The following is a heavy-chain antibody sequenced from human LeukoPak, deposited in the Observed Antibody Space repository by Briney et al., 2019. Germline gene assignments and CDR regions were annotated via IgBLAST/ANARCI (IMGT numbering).Heavy chain of an antibody. J-gene: IGHJ6*04. CDR1: GFTFSSYE. CDR3: AELGITMIGGV. D-gene: IGHD3-10*02. Sequence: GGSLRLSCAASGFTFSSYEMNWVRQAPGKGLEWVSYISSSGSTIYYADSLKGRFTISRDNAKNSLYLQLNSLRAEDTAVYYCAELGITMIGGVWGKGTTVTISS. CDR2: ISSSGSTI. V-gene: IGHV3-48*03.